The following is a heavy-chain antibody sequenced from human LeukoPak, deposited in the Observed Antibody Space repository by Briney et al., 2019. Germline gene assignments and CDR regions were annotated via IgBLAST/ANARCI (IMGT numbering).Heavy chain of an antibody. CDR3: AELGITMIGGV. J-gene: IGHJ6*04. CDR1: GFTFSNYW. Sequence: GGSLRLSCAVSGFTFSNYWMYWVRQAPGKGLEWVSYISSSGSTIYYADSVKGRFTISRDNAKNSLYLQMNSLRAEDTAVYYCAELGITMIGGVWGKGTTVTISS. V-gene: IGHV3-48*04. CDR2: ISSSGSTI. D-gene: IGHD3-10*02.